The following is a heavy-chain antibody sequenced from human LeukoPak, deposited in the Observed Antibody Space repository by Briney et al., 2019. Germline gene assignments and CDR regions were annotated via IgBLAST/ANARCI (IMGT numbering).Heavy chain of an antibody. Sequence: SVKVSCKASGGTFSSYAISWVRQAPGQGLEWMGGIIPIFGTANYAQKFQGRVTITADESTSTAYMELSSLRAEDTAVYYCAKVERDRYYYGSGSYFLFDYWGQGTLVTVSS. CDR2: IIPIFGTA. J-gene: IGHJ4*02. D-gene: IGHD3-10*01. CDR1: GGTFSSYA. V-gene: IGHV1-69*13. CDR3: AKVERDRYYYGSGSYFLFDY.